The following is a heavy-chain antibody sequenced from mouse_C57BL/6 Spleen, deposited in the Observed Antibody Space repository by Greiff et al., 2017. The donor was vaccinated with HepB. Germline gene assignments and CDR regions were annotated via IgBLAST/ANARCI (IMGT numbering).Heavy chain of an antibody. V-gene: IGHV1-85*01. J-gene: IGHJ4*01. D-gene: IGHD2-1*01. CDR1: GYTFTSYD. CDR2: IYPRDGST. CDR3: ARSLGNYEDYAMDY. Sequence: QVHVKQSGPELVKPGASVKLSCKASGYTFTSYDINWVKQRPGQGLEWIGWIYPRDGSTKYNEKFKGKATLTVDTSSSTAYMELHSLTSEDSAVYFGARSLGNYEDYAMDYWGQGTSVTVSS.